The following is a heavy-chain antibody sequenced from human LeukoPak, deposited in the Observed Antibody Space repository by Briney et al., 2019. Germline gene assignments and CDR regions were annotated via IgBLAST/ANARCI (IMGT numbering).Heavy chain of an antibody. CDR2: IFSDGTT. J-gene: IGHJ3*01. Sequence: NPSETLSLTCTVSDGSISSSTYFWDWIRQSPGKGLEWIGNIFSDGTTDYNPSLKSRVTMSVDTSNSQFSLQVNSVTAADTAVYYCARHAAYGPLAVWGQGAMVTVSS. V-gene: IGHV4-39*01. CDR1: DGSISSSTYF. D-gene: IGHD3-10*01. CDR3: ARHAAYGPLAV.